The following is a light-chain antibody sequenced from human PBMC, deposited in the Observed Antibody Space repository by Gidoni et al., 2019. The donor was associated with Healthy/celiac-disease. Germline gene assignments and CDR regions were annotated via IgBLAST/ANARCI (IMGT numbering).Light chain of an antibody. CDR1: SSNSGSNY. J-gene: IGLJ2*01. CDR2: RNN. CDR3: AAWDDSLSGWV. Sequence: QSVLTQPPSASGTPGQRVTISCSGSSSNSGSNYVYWYQQLPGTAPKLLIYRNNPRPSGVPDRFSGSKSGTSASLAISGLRSEDEADYYCAAWDDSLSGWVFGGGTKLTVL. V-gene: IGLV1-47*01.